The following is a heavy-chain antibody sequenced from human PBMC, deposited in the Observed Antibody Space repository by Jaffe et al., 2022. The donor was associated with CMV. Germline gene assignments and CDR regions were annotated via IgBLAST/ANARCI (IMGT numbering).Heavy chain of an antibody. CDR3: ARGSHTGTANYHFFDY. CDR1: QYTFTSYY. D-gene: IGHD3-3*02. CDR2: INPSGGST. J-gene: IGHJ4*02. Sequence: QVQLVQSGAEVKKPGASVKVSCKASQYTFTSYYMHWVRQAPGQGLEWMGVINPSGGSTSYAQKFQGRVTMTSDTSTSTLYMELSSLRSEDTAVYYCARGSHTGTANYHFFDYWGQGTLVTVSS. V-gene: IGHV1-46*01.